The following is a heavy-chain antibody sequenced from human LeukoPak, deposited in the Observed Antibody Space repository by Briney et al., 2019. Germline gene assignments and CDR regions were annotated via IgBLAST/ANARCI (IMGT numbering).Heavy chain of an antibody. CDR1: GYTFTGYY. D-gene: IGHD3-22*01. V-gene: IGHV1-2*02. Sequence: SVKVSCKASGYTFTGYYMHWVRQAPGQGLEWMGWINPNSGGTNYAQKFQGRVTMTRDTSISTAYMELSRLRSDDTAVYYCARDFYYDSSDRPDYWGQGTLVTVSS. CDR3: ARDFYYDSSDRPDY. CDR2: INPNSGGT. J-gene: IGHJ4*02.